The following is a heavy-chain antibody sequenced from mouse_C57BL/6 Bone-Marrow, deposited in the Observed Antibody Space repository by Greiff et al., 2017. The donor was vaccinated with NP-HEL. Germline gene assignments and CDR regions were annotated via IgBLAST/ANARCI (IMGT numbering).Heavy chain of an antibody. D-gene: IGHD2-5*01. CDR2: IYPGSGST. CDR1: GYTFTSYW. J-gene: IGHJ4*01. CDR3: AAYYSNYREMDD. V-gene: IGHV1-55*01. Sequence: QVQLQQPGAELVKPGASVKMSCKASGYTFTSYWITWVKQRPGQGLEWIGDIYPGSGSTNYNEKFKSKATLTVDTSSSTAYMQLSSLTSEDSAVFYCAAYYSNYREMDDWGQGTSVTVSS.